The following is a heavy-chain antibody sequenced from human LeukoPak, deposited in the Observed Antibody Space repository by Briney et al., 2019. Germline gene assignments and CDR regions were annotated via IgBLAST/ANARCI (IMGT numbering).Heavy chain of an antibody. CDR3: ATAPVVPAAIGLYWYFDL. J-gene: IGHJ2*01. V-gene: IGHV4-38-2*01. CDR1: GYSISSGYY. Sequence: SETLSLTCAVSGYSISSGYYWGWIRQPPGKGLEWIGSIYHSGSTYYNPSLKSRVTISVDTSKNQFSLKLSSVTAADTAVYYWATAPVVPAAIGLYWYFDLWGRGTLVTVSS. D-gene: IGHD2-2*02. CDR2: IYHSGST.